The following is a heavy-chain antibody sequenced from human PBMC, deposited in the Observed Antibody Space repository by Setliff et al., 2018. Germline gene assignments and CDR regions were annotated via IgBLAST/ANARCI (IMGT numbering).Heavy chain of an antibody. CDR2: ISAYNGNT. CDR1: GGTFSSYA. Sequence: EASVKVSCKASGGTFSSYAISWVRQAPGQGLEWMGWISAYNGNTNYAQKLQGRVTMTTDTSTSTAYMELRSLRSDDTAVYYCARVAGYSSGWYDAFDIWGQGTMVTVSS. D-gene: IGHD6-19*01. J-gene: IGHJ3*02. V-gene: IGHV1-18*01. CDR3: ARVAGYSSGWYDAFDI.